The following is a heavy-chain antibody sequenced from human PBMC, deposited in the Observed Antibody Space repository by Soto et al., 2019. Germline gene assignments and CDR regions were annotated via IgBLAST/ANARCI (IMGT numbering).Heavy chain of an antibody. CDR2: FWYDGSNK. J-gene: IGHJ3*02. Sequence: GGSLRLSCAASGFTFRTYGMHWVRQAPGKGLEWVAIFWYDGSNKYYAESVKGRFTISRDNSKNTLYLQMNSLRAEDTAVHYCARDGTFGAKGGSLDIWGQGTMVTVSS. CDR1: GFTFRTYG. CDR3: ARDGTFGAKGGSLDI. D-gene: IGHD3-16*01. V-gene: IGHV3-33*01.